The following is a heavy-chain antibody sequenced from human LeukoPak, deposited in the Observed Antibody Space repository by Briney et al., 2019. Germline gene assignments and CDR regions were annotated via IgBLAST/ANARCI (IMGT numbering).Heavy chain of an antibody. CDR2: INWNGGSK. CDR1: GFTFSSYG. J-gene: IGHJ3*02. D-gene: IGHD3-22*01. CDR3: ARSDSSGYYLRAFDI. V-gene: IGHV3-20*04. Sequence: GGSLRLSCAASGFTFSSYGMSWVRQAPGKGLEWVSGINWNGGSKGYVDSVKGRFTISRDNAKNSLYLQMNSLRAEDTALYYCARSDSSGYYLRAFDIWGQGTMVTVSS.